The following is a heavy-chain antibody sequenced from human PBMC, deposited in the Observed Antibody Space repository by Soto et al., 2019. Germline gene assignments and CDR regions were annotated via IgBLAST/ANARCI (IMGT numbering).Heavy chain of an antibody. V-gene: IGHV3-66*01. CDR3: ARDPPGIAASGGG. CDR2: IYSGGST. J-gene: IGHJ6*02. Sequence: GGSLRLSCAASGFTVSSNYMSWVRQAPGKGLEWVSVIYSGGSTHYADSVKGRFTISRDNSKNTLYLQMNSLRAEDTAVYYCARDPPGIAASGGGWGPGTTVTVSS. CDR1: GFTVSSNY. D-gene: IGHD6-13*01.